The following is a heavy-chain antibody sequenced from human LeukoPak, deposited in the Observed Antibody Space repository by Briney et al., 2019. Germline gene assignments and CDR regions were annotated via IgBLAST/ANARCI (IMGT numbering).Heavy chain of an antibody. CDR1: GFTFSSYA. Sequence: GGSLRLSCAASGFTFSSYAMSWVRQAPGKGLEWVSVIYSGGSTYYADSVNGRFTISRDNSKNTLYLQMNSLRAEDTAVYYCARESRGRSPYYYYGMDVWGQGTTVTVSS. CDR3: ARESRGRSPYYYYGMDV. V-gene: IGHV3-53*01. D-gene: IGHD6-19*01. CDR2: IYSGGST. J-gene: IGHJ6*02.